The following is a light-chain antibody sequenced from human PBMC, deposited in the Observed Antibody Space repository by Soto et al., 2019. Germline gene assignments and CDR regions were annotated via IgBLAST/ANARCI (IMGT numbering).Light chain of an antibody. V-gene: IGLV1-44*01. CDR1: SSNIGKKT. CDR2: GNT. J-gene: IGLJ1*01. CDR3: QSYENSRTGFYV. Sequence: QSVLTQPPSASGAPGQRVTISCSGSSSNIGKKTVNWYQQLPGAAPKLLIYGNTNRPSGVPGRFSGSKSGTSASLVITGLQAEDEADYYCQSYENSRTGFYVFGTGTKVTVL.